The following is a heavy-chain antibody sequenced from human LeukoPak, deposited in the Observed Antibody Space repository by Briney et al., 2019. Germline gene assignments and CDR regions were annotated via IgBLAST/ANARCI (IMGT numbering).Heavy chain of an antibody. V-gene: IGHV3-23*01. D-gene: IGHD3-22*01. CDR1: GFTFNTFA. Sequence: GGSLRLSCAASGFTFNTFAMSWVRQAPGRGLEWVLSISSSGEFTYYVDSLKGRFTISRDNSKNTLYLQMSRLTADDTAVYYCSKDRPNYYHSSGSYYKRSGDYWGQGTLVTVSS. CDR2: ISSSGEFT. CDR3: SKDRPNYYHSSGSYYKRSGDY. J-gene: IGHJ4*02.